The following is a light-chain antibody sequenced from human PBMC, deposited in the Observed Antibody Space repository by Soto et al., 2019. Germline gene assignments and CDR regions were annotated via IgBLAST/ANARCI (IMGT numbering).Light chain of an antibody. V-gene: IGKV1-39*01. CDR3: QQSYSTPPIT. CDR1: QTISSY. CDR2: AAS. J-gene: IGKJ5*01. Sequence: DIQMTQSPSSLSAYVGDRVTITCRASQTISSYLNWYQQTPGKAPKLLIYAASNLQSGVPSRFSGSGSGTDFTLTISSLQPEDFATYYCQQSYSTPPITFGQGTRLEIK.